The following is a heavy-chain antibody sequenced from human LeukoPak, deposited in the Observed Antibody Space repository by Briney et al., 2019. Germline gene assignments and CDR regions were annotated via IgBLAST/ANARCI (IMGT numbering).Heavy chain of an antibody. Sequence: PGGSLRLSCIASGFNMSDYWMSWVRQAPGKGLEWVANIKQDGSEIYSGDSLKGRFTISRDNAKNPLYLQMNSLRGEDTAVYYCARDIDWLDCWGQGTLVTVSS. CDR1: GFNMSDYW. CDR3: ARDIDWLDC. CDR2: IKQDGSEI. V-gene: IGHV3-7*01. J-gene: IGHJ5*01. D-gene: IGHD2-15*01.